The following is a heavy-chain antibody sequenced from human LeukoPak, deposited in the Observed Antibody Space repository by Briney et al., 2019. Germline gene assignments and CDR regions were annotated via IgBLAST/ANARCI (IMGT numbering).Heavy chain of an antibody. CDR2: ISAYNGNT. V-gene: IGHV1-18*01. Sequence: ASVKVSCKASGYTFTSYGISWVRQAPGQGLEWMGWISAYNGNTNYAQKLQGRVTMTTDTSTSTAYMELRSLRSDDTAVYYCARDFNRDGYINDAFDIWGRGTMVTVSS. CDR1: GYTFTSYG. D-gene: IGHD5-24*01. J-gene: IGHJ3*02. CDR3: ARDFNRDGYINDAFDI.